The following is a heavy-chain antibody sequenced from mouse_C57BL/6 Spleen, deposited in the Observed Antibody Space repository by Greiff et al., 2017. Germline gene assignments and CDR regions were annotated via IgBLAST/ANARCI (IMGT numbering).Heavy chain of an antibody. CDR2: IYPGDGDT. V-gene: IGHV1-80*01. J-gene: IGHJ3*01. D-gene: IGHD2-4*01. CDR3: ARSSDDFGVPLFAY. CDR1: GYAFSSYW. Sequence: QVQLQQSGAELVKPGASVKISCKASGYAFSSYWMNWVKQRPGKGLEWIGQIYPGDGDTNYNGKFKGKATLTADKSSSTAYMQLNSLTSEDSAVYFCARSSDDFGVPLFAYWGQGTLVTVSA.